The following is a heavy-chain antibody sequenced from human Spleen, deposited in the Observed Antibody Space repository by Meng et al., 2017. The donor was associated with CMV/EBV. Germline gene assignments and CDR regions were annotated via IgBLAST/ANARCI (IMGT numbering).Heavy chain of an antibody. CDR1: FTQYF. V-gene: IGHV1-46*01. D-gene: IGHD2-21*02. CDR2: INPSGGST. J-gene: IGHJ6*02. CDR3: ARQNCSADCLQGDYSMDV. Sequence: FTQYFMHWVRQAPGQGHEWMGMINPSGGSTSYAQKFQGRVTMTRDTSPSTLYMELSSLKSEDTAAYYCARQNCSADCLQGDYSMDVWGQGTTVTVSS.